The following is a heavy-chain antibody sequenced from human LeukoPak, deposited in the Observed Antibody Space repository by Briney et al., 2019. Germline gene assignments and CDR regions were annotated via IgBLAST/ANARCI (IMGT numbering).Heavy chain of an antibody. Sequence: QPGGSLRLSCAASGFTFSSYDMHWVRHAPGKGLEWVSAIGTAADTYYPGSVKARFTISRENAKNSFYPQMNSLRADDTAVYYCARGSGTGWYTKGYFDYWGQGTLVTVSS. D-gene: IGHD6-19*01. V-gene: IGHV3-13*01. CDR3: ARGSGTGWYTKGYFDY. J-gene: IGHJ4*02. CDR2: IGTAADT. CDR1: GFTFSSYD.